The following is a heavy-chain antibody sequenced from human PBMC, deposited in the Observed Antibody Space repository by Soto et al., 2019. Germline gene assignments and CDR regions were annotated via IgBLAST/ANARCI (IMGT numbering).Heavy chain of an antibody. Sequence: EVQLLESGGGLVQPGGSLRLSCAASGFTFSSYAMSWVRQAPGKGPEWVSAISGSGGSTYYADSVKGRFTISRDNSKNTLYLQMNSLRAEDTAVYYCAKMLLWLRYFDYWGQGTLVTVSS. V-gene: IGHV3-23*01. CDR3: AKMLLWLRYFDY. CDR1: GFTFSSYA. J-gene: IGHJ4*02. D-gene: IGHD5-18*01. CDR2: ISGSGGST.